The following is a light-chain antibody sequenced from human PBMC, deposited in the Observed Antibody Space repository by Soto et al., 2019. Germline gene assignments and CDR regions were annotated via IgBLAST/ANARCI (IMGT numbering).Light chain of an antibody. J-gene: IGLJ3*02. CDR1: SGNIATNY. Sequence: NFMLTQPHSVAESPGKRVTISCTRSSGNIATNYVQWYQQLPGSSPTTVIDEDNQRPSGVPDRFSGSIDRSSNSASLTISGLKTEHEADYYCQSYDDSNQRVFGGGTKLTVL. V-gene: IGLV6-57*01. CDR3: QSYDDSNQRV. CDR2: EDN.